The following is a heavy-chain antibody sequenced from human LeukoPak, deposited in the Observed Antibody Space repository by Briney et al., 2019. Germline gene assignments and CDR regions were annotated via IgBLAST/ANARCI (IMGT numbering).Heavy chain of an antibody. Sequence: PSETLSLTCTVYGGSFSGYYWSWIRQPPGKGLEWIGEINHSGSTNYNPSLKSRVTISVDTSKNQFSLKLSSVTAADTAVYYCARRAARGHFDYWGQGTLVTVSP. CDR2: INHSGST. J-gene: IGHJ4*02. CDR1: GGSFSGYY. CDR3: ARRAARGHFDY. D-gene: IGHD3-10*01. V-gene: IGHV4-34*01.